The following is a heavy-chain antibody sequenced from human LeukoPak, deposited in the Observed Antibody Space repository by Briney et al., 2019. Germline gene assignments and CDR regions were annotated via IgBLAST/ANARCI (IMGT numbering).Heavy chain of an antibody. CDR3: AKSPPSGSYYFDY. CDR1: GFTFSSYG. D-gene: IGHD1-26*01. V-gene: IGHV3-30*02. Sequence: GGSLRLSCAGSGFTFSSYGMHWVRQAPGKGLEWVAFIRYDGSNKYYADSVKGRFTISRDNSKNTLYLQMNDLRAEDTAVYYCAKSPPSGSYYFDYWGPGTLVTVSS. CDR2: IRYDGSNK. J-gene: IGHJ4*02.